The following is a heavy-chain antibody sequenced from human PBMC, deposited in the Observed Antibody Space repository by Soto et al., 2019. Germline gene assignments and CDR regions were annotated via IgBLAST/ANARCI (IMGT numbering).Heavy chain of an antibody. CDR2: ISYDGSNK. J-gene: IGHJ4*02. Sequence: LRLSCAASGFTFSSYGMHWVRQAPGKGLEWVAVISYDGSNKYYADSVKGRFTISRDNSKNTLYLQMNSLRAEDTAVYYCAKEIAAAGIGSGFDYWGQGTLVTVSS. CDR3: AKEIAAAGIGSGFDY. V-gene: IGHV3-30*18. D-gene: IGHD6-13*01. CDR1: GFTFSSYG.